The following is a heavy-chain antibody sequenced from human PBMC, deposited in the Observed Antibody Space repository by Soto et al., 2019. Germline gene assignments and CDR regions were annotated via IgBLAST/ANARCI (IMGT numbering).Heavy chain of an antibody. CDR2: IYSGGST. V-gene: IGHV3-66*01. J-gene: IGHJ4*02. Sequence: PGGSLRLSCAASGFTVSSNYMSWVRQAPGKGLEWVSVIYSGGSTYYADSVKGRFTISRDNSKNTLYLQMGSLRAEDMAVYYCARALPNYDSSGYYDYWGQGTLVTVSS. CDR1: GFTVSSNY. D-gene: IGHD3-22*01. CDR3: ARALPNYDSSGYYDY.